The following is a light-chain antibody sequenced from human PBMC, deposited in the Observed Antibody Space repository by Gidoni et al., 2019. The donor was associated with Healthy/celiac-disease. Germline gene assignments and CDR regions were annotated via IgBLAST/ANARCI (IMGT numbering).Light chain of an antibody. Sequence: SSELTQAPAVSVALGQTVRITCQGDSLRNYYASWYQQKPGQAPILVIYGKNNRPSGIPDRFSGSSSGNTASLTITGAQAEDEADYYCNSRDSSGNHWVFGGGTKLTVL. CDR1: SLRNYY. V-gene: IGLV3-19*01. CDR3: NSRDSSGNHWV. J-gene: IGLJ3*02. CDR2: GKN.